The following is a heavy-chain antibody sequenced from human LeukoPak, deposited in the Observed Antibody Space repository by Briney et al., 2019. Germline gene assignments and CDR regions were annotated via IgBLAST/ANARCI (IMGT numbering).Heavy chain of an antibody. V-gene: IGHV3-53*01. CDR1: GFSVFSNY. CDR3: ARIYGNSTIADAFDI. D-gene: IGHD2-21*01. CDR2: SYRRDTT. Sequence: GGSLRLSCAASGFSVFSNYMAWVRQAPGKGLEWVAASYRRDTTYYADAVKGRFIISTDSSRKTLYLQMNSLRVDDTAMYYCARIYGNSTIADAFDIWGRGTMVSVSS. J-gene: IGHJ3*02.